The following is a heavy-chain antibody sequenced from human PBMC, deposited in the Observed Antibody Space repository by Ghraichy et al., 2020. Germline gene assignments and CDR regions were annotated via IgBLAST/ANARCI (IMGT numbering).Heavy chain of an antibody. CDR2: ISGYNGNT. CDR3: ARDHDNWNYGGWLES. V-gene: IGHV1-18*01. J-gene: IGHJ5*01. CDR1: GYTFTSYG. Sequence: ASVKVSCKASGYTFTSYGINWVRQAPGQGLEWMGWISGYNGNTNYGQKLPGKFIMTTDTSTSTAYLELRSLTSDDTAVYYCARDHDNWNYGGWLESWGQGTLVTVSS. D-gene: IGHD1-7*01.